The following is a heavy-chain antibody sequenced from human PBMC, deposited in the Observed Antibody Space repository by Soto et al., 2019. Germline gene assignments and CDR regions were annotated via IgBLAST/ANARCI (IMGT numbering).Heavy chain of an antibody. CDR3: AREGCTSCRVQGYYYYMDV. V-gene: IGHV1-8*01. J-gene: IGHJ6*03. D-gene: IGHD2-2*01. Sequence: QVQLVQSGAEVKKPGASVKVSCKASGYTFTSYDINWVRQATGQGLEWMGWMNPNSGNTGSAQKFQGRVTMTRNTSISTAYMELSSLRSEDTAVYYCAREGCTSCRVQGYYYYMDVWGKGTTVTVSS. CDR2: MNPNSGNT. CDR1: GYTFTSYD.